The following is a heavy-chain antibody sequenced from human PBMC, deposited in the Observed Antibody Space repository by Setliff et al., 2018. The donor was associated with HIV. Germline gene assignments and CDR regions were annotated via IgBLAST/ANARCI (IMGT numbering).Heavy chain of an antibody. D-gene: IGHD3-3*01. Sequence: PSETLSLTCAVSGYSISTAYYWGWIRQPPGKGLEWIANIHYSGSIYYNPSLKIRVTVSVGKSKKQFFLNLSFATAADTAVYYCARPSFGVGGGSMFDSWGQGIVVTVSS. J-gene: IGHJ4*02. CDR1: GYSISTAYY. CDR2: IHYSGSI. V-gene: IGHV4-38-2*01. CDR3: ARPSFGVGGGSMFDS.